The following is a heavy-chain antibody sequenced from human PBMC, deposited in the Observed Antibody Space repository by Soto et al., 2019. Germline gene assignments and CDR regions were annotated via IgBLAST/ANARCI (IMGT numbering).Heavy chain of an antibody. J-gene: IGHJ4*02. CDR1: GGSFSGYY. V-gene: IGHV4-34*01. CDR2: INHSGST. CDR3: ARDKSTVPFNY. Sequence: QVQLQQWGAGLLKPSETLSLTCAVYGGSFSGYYWTWIRQPPGTGLEWIGEINHSGSTNYNPSLKSRLIISGDTPTSRVCLSLTSVPAAETAVCYGARDKSTVPFNYGGLGTQVNVSS. D-gene: IGHD2-8*02.